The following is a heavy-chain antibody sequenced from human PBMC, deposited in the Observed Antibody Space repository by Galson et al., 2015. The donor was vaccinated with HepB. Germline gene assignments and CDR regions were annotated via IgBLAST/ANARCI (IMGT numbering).Heavy chain of an antibody. D-gene: IGHD3-22*01. V-gene: IGHV4-31*03. J-gene: IGHJ4*02. CDR1: GGSISSGPYY. CDR3: ARGYYYDNSGYPL. CDR2: IYYSGSP. Sequence: TLSLTCTVSGGSISSGPYYWSWIRQHPGKGLEWIGYIYYSGSPYYNPSLKSRVTISVDTSKKQFSLKLSSVTAADTAIYYCARGYYYDNSGYPLWGQGTLVTVSS.